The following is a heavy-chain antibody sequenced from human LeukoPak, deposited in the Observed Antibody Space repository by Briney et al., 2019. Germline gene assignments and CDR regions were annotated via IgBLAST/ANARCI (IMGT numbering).Heavy chain of an antibody. CDR1: GYSFTGYY. Sequence: ASVKVTCKASGYSFTGYYIHWVRQAPGQGLEWMGWINPNSGGTNYAQKFQGRVTMTRDTSMSTAYLELSSLRSDDTAVYHCARGVTNGDYGRMFDPRGQGTLVTVSS. J-gene: IGHJ5*02. D-gene: IGHD4-17*01. V-gene: IGHV1-2*02. CDR3: ARGVTNGDYGRMFDP. CDR2: INPNSGGT.